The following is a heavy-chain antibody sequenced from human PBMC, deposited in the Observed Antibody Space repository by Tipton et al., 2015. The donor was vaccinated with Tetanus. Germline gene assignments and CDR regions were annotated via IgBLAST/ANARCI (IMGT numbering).Heavy chain of an antibody. CDR3: ARSADNWFDP. CDR1: RGSINSGTFY. Sequence: TLSLTCTVSRGSINSGTFYWDWIRQPPGKGLEWIGNIYYNGNTLQNPSLKGRVTLSLDKSKNQFSLKLRSVTAADTAIYYCARSADNWFDPWGQGILVTVSS. V-gene: IGHV4-39*01. J-gene: IGHJ5*02. CDR2: IYYNGNT.